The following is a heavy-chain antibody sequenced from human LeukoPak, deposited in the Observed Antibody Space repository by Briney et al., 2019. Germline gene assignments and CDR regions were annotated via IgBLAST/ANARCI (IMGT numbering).Heavy chain of an antibody. Sequence: SETLSLTCTVFGDSLNSGSYYWSWIRQHSERGLEWIGYISYRGTTFYNPSLKSRVSISGDASKTQFSLNINSVTAADTAVYYCARMPRGVAVVTPYYFDSWGQGTLVAVSS. CDR1: GDSLNSGSYY. CDR3: ARMPRGVAVVTPYYFDS. D-gene: IGHD2-21*02. J-gene: IGHJ4*02. CDR2: ISYRGTT. V-gene: IGHV4-31*03.